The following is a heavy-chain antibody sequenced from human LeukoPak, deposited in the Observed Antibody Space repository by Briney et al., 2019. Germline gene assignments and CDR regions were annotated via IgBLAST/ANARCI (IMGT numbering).Heavy chain of an antibody. CDR3: AHGRGFGSGDYFDY. J-gene: IGHJ4*02. CDR1: GFSLSTRALS. CDR2: IYWHGDT. V-gene: IGHV2-5*01. Sequence: SGPTLVKPTQTLTLTFTFSGFSLSTRALSVGWIRQPPVKALEWLALIYWHGDTRYSPSLRGKITIIKDTSKNQVVLTMTNIDPMDTATYYCAHGRGFGSGDYFDYWGQGIMVTVSS. D-gene: IGHD3-10*01.